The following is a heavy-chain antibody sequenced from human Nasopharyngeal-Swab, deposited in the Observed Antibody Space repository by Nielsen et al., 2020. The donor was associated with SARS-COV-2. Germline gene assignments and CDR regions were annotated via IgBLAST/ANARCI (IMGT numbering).Heavy chain of an antibody. CDR1: GFSFSTYW. Sequence: LSLTCAASGFSFSTYWMTWVRQAPGKGLEWVANIKQDGSEKYYVDSVKGRSTVSRDNPKNLLYLQVNSLRAEDTAVYYCARQGVFVPAYFHQYYMDVWGKGTTVTVAS. D-gene: IGHD3-16*02. V-gene: IGHV3-7*03. CDR3: ARQGVFVPAYFHQYYMDV. J-gene: IGHJ6*03. CDR2: IKQDGSEK.